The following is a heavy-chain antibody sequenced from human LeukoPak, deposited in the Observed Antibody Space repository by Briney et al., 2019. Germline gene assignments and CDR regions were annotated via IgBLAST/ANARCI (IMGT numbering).Heavy chain of an antibody. CDR2: ISSSSSYT. D-gene: IGHD2-2*01. V-gene: IGHV3-11*06. Sequence: KSGGSLRLSCAASGFTLIDYYVSWIRQAPGKGLEWVAYISSSSSYTNYADSVKGRFTISRDNAKNSLYLQMNSLRAEDTAVYYCARRYCSSTSCTLDYWGQGTLVTVSS. CDR1: GFTLIDYY. J-gene: IGHJ4*02. CDR3: ARRYCSSTSCTLDY.